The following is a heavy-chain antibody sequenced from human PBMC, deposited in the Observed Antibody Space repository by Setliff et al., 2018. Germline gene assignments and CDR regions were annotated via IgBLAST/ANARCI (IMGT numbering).Heavy chain of an antibody. CDR3: ARGRNIAARLLDS. CDR1: GDSINSYPYY. V-gene: IGHV4-39*07. Sequence: SETLSLTCTVSGDSINSYPYYWGWIRQPPGKGLEWIGEINHRGSTNYNPSLKSRATISIDTSKDQFSLKLISMSAADTAVYFCARGRNIAARLLDSWGQGALVTVSS. D-gene: IGHD6-6*01. CDR2: INHRGST. J-gene: IGHJ4*02.